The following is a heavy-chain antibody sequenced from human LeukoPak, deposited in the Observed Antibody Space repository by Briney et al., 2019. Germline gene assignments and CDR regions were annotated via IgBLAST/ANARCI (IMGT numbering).Heavy chain of an antibody. D-gene: IGHD1-26*01. Sequence: GGSLRLSCAASGFTFSSYDMHWVRQAPGKGLEWVAVIWYDGSNKYYADSVKGRFTISRDNSKNTLYLQMNSLRAEDTAVYYCARDHIVGATYFDYWGQGTLVTVSS. CDR1: GFTFSSYD. V-gene: IGHV3-33*01. J-gene: IGHJ4*02. CDR3: ARDHIVGATYFDY. CDR2: IWYDGSNK.